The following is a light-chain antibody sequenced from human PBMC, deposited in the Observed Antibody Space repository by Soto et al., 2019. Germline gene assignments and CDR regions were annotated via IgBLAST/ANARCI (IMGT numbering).Light chain of an antibody. V-gene: IGKV1-39*01. CDR1: QAINKY. CDR2: GAS. Sequence: DIQMTQSPSSLPASVGDSVTITCRASQAINKYLNWYQHKAGQAPKLLIYGASSLHKGVPARFRGSGAGTFFTLTISSLQPEDFATYYCQKSYTTPGTFGRGTTVEIK. J-gene: IGKJ1*01. CDR3: QKSYTTPGT.